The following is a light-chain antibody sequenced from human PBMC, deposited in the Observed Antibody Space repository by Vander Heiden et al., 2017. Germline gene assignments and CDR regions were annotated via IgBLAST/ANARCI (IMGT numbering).Light chain of an antibody. CDR3: QQYNNWPLYT. V-gene: IGKV3-15*01. J-gene: IGKJ2*01. CDR1: QSVTSN. CDR2: GAS. Sequence: EIVMTQSPATLSVSRGERATLSGRASQSVTSNLAWYQQKPGQAPRLLIYGASTRATGIPARFSGSGSGTEFTLTISSLQSEDFAVYYCQQYNNWPLYTFGQGTKLEIK.